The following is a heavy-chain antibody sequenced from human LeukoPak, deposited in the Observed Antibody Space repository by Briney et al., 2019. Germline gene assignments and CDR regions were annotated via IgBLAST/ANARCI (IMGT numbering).Heavy chain of an antibody. D-gene: IGHD3-10*01. CDR2: ISWNSGSI. CDR1: GFTFDDYA. V-gene: IGHV3-9*01. Sequence: PGGSLRLSYAASGFTFDDYAMHWVRQAPGKGLEWVSSISWNSGSIGYADSVKGRFTISRDNAKNTLYLQMNSLRAEDTAVYYCARKGNAFDIWGQGTMVTVSS. CDR3: ARKGNAFDI. J-gene: IGHJ3*02.